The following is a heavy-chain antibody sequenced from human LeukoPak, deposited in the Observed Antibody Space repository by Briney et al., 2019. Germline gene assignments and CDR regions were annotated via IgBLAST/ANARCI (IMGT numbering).Heavy chain of an antibody. V-gene: IGHV3-74*01. CDR1: GFTSSAYW. J-gene: IGHJ3*02. D-gene: IGHD3-10*01. CDR2: INSDVSTT. Sequence: PGGSLRLSCAASGFTSSAYWMHWVRQVPGKGLVWVSRINSDVSTTNYADSVKGRFTISRDNAKNTIYLQMNSLRAEDTAVYYCARYGRCRAFDIWGPGTVVTVSS. CDR3: ARYGRCRAFDI.